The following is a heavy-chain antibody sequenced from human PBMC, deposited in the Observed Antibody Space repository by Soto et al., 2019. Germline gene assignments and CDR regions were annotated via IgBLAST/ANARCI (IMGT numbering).Heavy chain of an antibody. CDR1: GFTFSSYA. V-gene: IGHV3-23*01. D-gene: IGHD6-6*01. CDR2: ISGSGGST. CDR3: AKDINPIAARPSPFDY. Sequence: GGSLRLSCAASGFTFSSYAMSWVRQAPGKGLEWVSAISGSGGSTYYADSVKGWFTISRDNSKNTLYLQMNSLRAEDTAVYYCAKDINPIAARPSPFDYWGQGTLVTVSS. J-gene: IGHJ4*02.